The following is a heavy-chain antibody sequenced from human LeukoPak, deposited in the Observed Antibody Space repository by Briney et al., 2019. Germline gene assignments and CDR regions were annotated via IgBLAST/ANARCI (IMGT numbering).Heavy chain of an antibody. J-gene: IGHJ4*02. CDR3: AKAYYDFWSGYSSYFDY. CDR1: GFTFDDYA. D-gene: IGHD3-3*01. CDR2: ISWNSGSI. Sequence: GGSLRLSCAASGFTFDDYAMHWVRQAPGKGLEWVSGISWNSGSIGYADSVKGRFTISRDNAKNSLYLQMNSLRAEDTALYYCAKAYYDFWSGYSSYFDYWGQGTLVTVSS. V-gene: IGHV3-9*01.